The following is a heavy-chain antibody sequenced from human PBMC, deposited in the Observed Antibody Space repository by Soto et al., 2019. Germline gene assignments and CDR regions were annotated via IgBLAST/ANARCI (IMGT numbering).Heavy chain of an antibody. CDR2: IKSNTDGGTT. V-gene: IGHV3-15*01. CDR1: GFTFANAW. D-gene: IGHD3-9*01. CDR3: TTDQKSPYYDILTGNRYVFDHLYAMDV. Sequence: PGGSLRLSCTASGFTFANAWMSWVRQAPGKGLEWVGRIKSNTDGGTTDYAAPVKGRFTISRDDSENTLYLQMNSLKTEDTAVYYCTTDQKSPYYDILTGNRYVFDHLYAMDVWGRGTTVTVSS. J-gene: IGHJ6*02.